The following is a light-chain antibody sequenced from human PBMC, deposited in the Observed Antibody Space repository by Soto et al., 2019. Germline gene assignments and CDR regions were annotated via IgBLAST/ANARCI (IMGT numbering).Light chain of an antibody. CDR1: QSVRSNY. J-gene: IGKJ4*01. CDR2: AAS. V-gene: IGKV3-20*01. CDR3: QQSGSSPQT. Sequence: EILLTQSPGTLSLSPGERATLSFRASQSVRSNYLAWYQQKPGQAPRLLIYAASSRATGIPDRFSGSGSGIDFSLTISRLESEDFAVYYCQQSGSSPQTFGGGTKVEIK.